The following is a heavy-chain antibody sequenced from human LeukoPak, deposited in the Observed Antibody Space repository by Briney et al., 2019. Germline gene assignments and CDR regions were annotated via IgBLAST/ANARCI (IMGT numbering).Heavy chain of an antibody. V-gene: IGHV4-34*01. CDR2: INHSGST. CDR1: GGSFSGYY. J-gene: IGHJ4*02. D-gene: IGHD3-22*01. CDR3: ARVSWLTYYFDY. Sequence: SETLSLTCAVYGGSFSGYYWSWLRQPPGKGLEWLGEINHSGSTNYNPSLKSRVTISVDTSKNQFSLKLSSVTAADTAVYYCARVSWLTYYFDYWGQGTLVSVPS.